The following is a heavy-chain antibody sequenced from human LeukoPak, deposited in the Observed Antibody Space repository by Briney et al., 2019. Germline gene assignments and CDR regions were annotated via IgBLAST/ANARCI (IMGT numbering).Heavy chain of an antibody. CDR3: ARIAVAGFYYFDY. V-gene: IGHV4-59*08. CDR1: GGSISSYY. D-gene: IGHD6-19*01. Sequence: SETLSLTCTVSGGSISSYYWSWLRQPPGKGLGWTGYIYYSGSTNYNPSLKSRVTISVDTSKNQFSLKLSSVTAADTAVYYCARIAVAGFYYFDYWGQGTLVTVSS. CDR2: IYYSGST. J-gene: IGHJ4*02.